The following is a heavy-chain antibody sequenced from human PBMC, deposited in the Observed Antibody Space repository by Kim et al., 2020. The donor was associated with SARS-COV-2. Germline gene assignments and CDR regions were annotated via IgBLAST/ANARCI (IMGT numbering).Heavy chain of an antibody. V-gene: IGHV3-21*01. CDR3: ARVVGGWVNWFDP. J-gene: IGHJ5*02. D-gene: IGHD6-19*01. Sequence: GGSLRLSCAASGFTFSSYSMNWVRQAPGKGLEWVSSISSSSSYIYYADSVKGRFTISRDNAKNSLYLQMNSLRAEDTAVYYCARVVGGWVNWFDPWGQGTLVTVSS. CDR2: ISSSSSYI. CDR1: GFTFSSYS.